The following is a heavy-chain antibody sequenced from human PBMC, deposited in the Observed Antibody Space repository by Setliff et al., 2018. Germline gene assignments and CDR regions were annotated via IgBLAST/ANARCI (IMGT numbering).Heavy chain of an antibody. Sequence: GESLKISCSASGFTFSSYAMHWVRQAPGKGLEYVSAISSNGGSTYYADSVKGRFTISRDNSKNTLYLQMSSLRAEDTAVYYCVKFGMGRYYNFWSGRNYYYHYYMDVWGKGTTVTVSS. CDR2: ISSNGGST. CDR1: GFTFSSYA. V-gene: IGHV3-64D*09. CDR3: VKFGMGRYYNFWSGRNYYYHYYMDV. J-gene: IGHJ6*03. D-gene: IGHD3-3*01.